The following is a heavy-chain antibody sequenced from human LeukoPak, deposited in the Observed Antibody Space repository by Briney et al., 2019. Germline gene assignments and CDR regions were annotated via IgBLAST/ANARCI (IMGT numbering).Heavy chain of an antibody. CDR1: GYTFTSYG. J-gene: IGHJ4*02. V-gene: IGHV1-18*01. CDR2: ISAYNGNT. Sequence: ASVKVSCKASGYTFTSYGISWVRQAPGQGLEWMGWISAYNGNTNYAQKLQGRVTMTTDTSTSTAYMELRSLRSDDTAVYYCARDLWRYYYDSSGSTDPNYFDYWGQGTLVTVSP. D-gene: IGHD3-22*01. CDR3: ARDLWRYYYDSSGSTDPNYFDY.